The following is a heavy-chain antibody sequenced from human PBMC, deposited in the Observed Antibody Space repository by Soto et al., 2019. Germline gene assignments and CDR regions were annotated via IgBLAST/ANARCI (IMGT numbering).Heavy chain of an antibody. D-gene: IGHD3-3*01. CDR1: GFTFSSYG. Sequence: QVQLVESGGGVVQPGRSLRLSCAASGFTFSSYGMHWVRQAPGKGLEWVAVIWYDGSNKYYADSVKGRFTISRDNSKNTLYLQMNSLRAEDTAVYYCARVRDFWSGARFDPWGQGTLVTVSS. V-gene: IGHV3-33*01. CDR2: IWYDGSNK. CDR3: ARVRDFWSGARFDP. J-gene: IGHJ5*02.